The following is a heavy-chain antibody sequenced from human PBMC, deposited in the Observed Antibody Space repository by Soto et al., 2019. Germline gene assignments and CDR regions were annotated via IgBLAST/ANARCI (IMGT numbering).Heavy chain of an antibody. CDR3: SRDTSQQLGLHSSHGMDL. J-gene: IGHJ6*02. Sequence: GGSLSLAWVASGFNFRSYCMNWVRQAPGKVLEWVASISSSSTFSYYADSVKGRFTISRDNAHTSVSVQMNSLRAEDTAVYYCSRDTSQQLGLHSSHGMDLWGQGTTVTVSS. CDR1: GFNFRSYC. CDR2: ISSSSTFS. V-gene: IGHV3-21*01. D-gene: IGHD6-13*01.